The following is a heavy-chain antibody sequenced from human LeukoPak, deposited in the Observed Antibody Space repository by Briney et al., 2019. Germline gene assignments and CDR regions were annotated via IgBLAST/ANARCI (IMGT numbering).Heavy chain of an antibody. CDR3: ASCDQWLVMYY. Sequence: GASVKVSCKASGGTFSSYAISWVRQTPGQRLEWMGWINPNSGGTNYAQNFQGRVTMTRDTSVSTAYMELSSLRSEDTAVYYCASCDQWLVMYYWGQGTLVTVSS. J-gene: IGHJ4*02. CDR2: INPNSGGT. V-gene: IGHV1-2*02. CDR1: GGTFSSYA. D-gene: IGHD6-19*01.